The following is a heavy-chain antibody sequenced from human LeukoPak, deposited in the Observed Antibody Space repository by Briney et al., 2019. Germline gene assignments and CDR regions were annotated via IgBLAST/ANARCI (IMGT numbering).Heavy chain of an antibody. D-gene: IGHD1-7*01. CDR1: GFTFSSYA. CDR3: VKDHWNYPYYFDY. CDR2: ISGSGGST. V-gene: IGHV3-23*01. Sequence: GGSLRLSCAASGFTFSSYALSWVRQAPGKGLEWVSAISGSGGSTYYADSVKGRFTISRDNSKNTLYLHMNSLRAEDTAVYYCVKDHWNYPYYFDYWGQGTLVTVSS. J-gene: IGHJ4*02.